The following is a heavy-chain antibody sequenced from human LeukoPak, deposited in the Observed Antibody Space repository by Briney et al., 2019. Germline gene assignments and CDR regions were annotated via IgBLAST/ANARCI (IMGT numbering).Heavy chain of an antibody. V-gene: IGHV3-7*01. CDR2: MKQDGSEK. D-gene: IGHD6-13*01. Sequence: GGSLRLSCTASGFTFSSYWMSWVRQAPGKGLEWVANMKQDGSEKYYVDSVKGRFTISRDNAKNSLYLQMNSLRADDTAVYYCAREAAGYSSSWYGCFDYWGQGTLVTVSS. CDR3: AREAAGYSSSWYGCFDY. J-gene: IGHJ4*02. CDR1: GFTFSSYW.